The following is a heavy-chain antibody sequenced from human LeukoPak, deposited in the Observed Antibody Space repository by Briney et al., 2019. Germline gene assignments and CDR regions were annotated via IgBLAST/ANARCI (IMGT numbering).Heavy chain of an antibody. Sequence: ASVKVSCKASGYTFTSYGISWMRQAPGQGLEWMGWISTNTGNPTYAQGFTGRFVFSLDTSVSTAYLQISSLKAEDTAVYYCARAPGVRYYYYMDVWGKGTTVTVSS. CDR1: GYTFTSYG. CDR3: ARAPGVRYYYYMDV. CDR2: ISTNTGNP. D-gene: IGHD2-8*01. J-gene: IGHJ6*03. V-gene: IGHV7-4-1*02.